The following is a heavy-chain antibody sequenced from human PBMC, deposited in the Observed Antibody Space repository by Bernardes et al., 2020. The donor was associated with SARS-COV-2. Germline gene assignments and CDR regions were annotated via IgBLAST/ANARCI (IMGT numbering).Heavy chain of an antibody. V-gene: IGHV3-20*04. CDR3: VRDRDDSSGRGWFEP. Sequence: VGSLILSCAASGFTVSSNYIRWVRPAPGQGLDWVSTLDRNSYTMGYADSVKSRFTISRDNAKNPLYLQMTSLRTDDTAFYYCVRDRDDSSGRGWFEPWGQGTLVSVA. J-gene: IGHJ5*02. CDR1: GFTVSSNY. D-gene: IGHD3-22*01. CDR2: LDRNSYTM.